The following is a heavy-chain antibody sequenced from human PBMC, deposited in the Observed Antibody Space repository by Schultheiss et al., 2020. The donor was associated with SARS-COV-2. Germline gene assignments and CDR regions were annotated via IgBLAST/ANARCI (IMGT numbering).Heavy chain of an antibody. D-gene: IGHD3-3*01. CDR3: ARGVFWSGYQPNYYGMDV. Sequence: GGSLRLSCAASGFTFSSYDMHWVRQATGKGLEWVSAIGTAGDTYYPGSVKGRFTISRENAKNSLYLQMNSLRAGDTAVYYCARGVFWSGYQPNYYGMDVWGQGTTVTVSS. J-gene: IGHJ6*02. CDR1: GFTFSSYD. CDR2: IGTAGDT. V-gene: IGHV3-13*01.